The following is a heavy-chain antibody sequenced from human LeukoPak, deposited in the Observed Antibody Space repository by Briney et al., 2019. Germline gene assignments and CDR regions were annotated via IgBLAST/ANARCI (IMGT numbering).Heavy chain of an antibody. CDR3: AKGRGMVVAVTSDY. CDR1: GFTFSTYA. CDR2: ISGSDGST. V-gene: IGHV3-23*01. D-gene: IGHD3-22*01. J-gene: IGHJ4*02. Sequence: GGSLRLSCAASGFTFSTYAMTWVRQAPGKGLEWVSTISGSDGSTYYADSVKGRFTISRDNSKNTLYLQMSSLRAEDTAVYYCAKGRGMVVAVTSDYWGQGTLVTVSS.